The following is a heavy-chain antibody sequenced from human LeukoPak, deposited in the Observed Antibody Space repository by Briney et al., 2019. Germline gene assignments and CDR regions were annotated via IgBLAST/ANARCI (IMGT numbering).Heavy chain of an antibody. CDR1: GGSISSYY. V-gene: IGHV4-4*07. J-gene: IGHJ4*02. CDR3: ARDPSYSSGYYDY. CDR2: IYSSGST. Sequence: SETLSLTCTVSGGSISSYYWSWIRQPAGKGLEWIGRIYSSGSTNYSPSLKSRVTMSVDTSKNQVSLTLSSVTAADTAVYYCARDPSYSSGYYDYWGQGTLVTVSS. D-gene: IGHD6-19*01.